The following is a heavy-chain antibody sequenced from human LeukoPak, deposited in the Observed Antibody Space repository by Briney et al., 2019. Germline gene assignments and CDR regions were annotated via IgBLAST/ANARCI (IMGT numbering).Heavy chain of an antibody. V-gene: IGHV4-4*09. CDR2: IYTSGST. J-gene: IGHJ5*02. D-gene: IGHD3-3*01. CDR1: GGSISSYY. Sequence: SETLSLTCTVSGGSISSYYWSWIRQPPGKGLEWTGYIYTSGSTNYNPSLKSRVTISVDTSKNQFSLKLSSMTAADTAVYYCARGATIFGVVIKNWFDPWGQGTLVTVSS. CDR3: ARGATIFGVVIKNWFDP.